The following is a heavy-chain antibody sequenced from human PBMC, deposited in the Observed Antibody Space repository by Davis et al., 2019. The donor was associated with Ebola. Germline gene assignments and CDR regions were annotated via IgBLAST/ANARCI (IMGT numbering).Heavy chain of an antibody. V-gene: IGHV3-11*01. CDR1: GFTFSDYY. D-gene: IGHD3-3*01. Sequence: GESLKISCAASGFTFSDYYMSWIRQAPGKGLEWVSYISSSGSTIYYADSVKGRFTISRDNAKNSLYLQMNSLRAEDTALYYCAKDQSPSITGIDYWGQGTLVTVSS. J-gene: IGHJ4*02. CDR3: AKDQSPSITGIDY. CDR2: ISSSGSTI.